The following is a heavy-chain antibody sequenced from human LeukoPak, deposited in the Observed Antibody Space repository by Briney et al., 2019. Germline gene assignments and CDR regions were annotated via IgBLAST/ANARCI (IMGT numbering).Heavy chain of an antibody. D-gene: IGHD1-7*01. CDR1: GFTFSSYI. J-gene: IGHJ4*02. V-gene: IGHV3-30*02. CDR2: IWSDGSNK. CDR3: AKEGGTLSGTTAPDH. Sequence: PGGSLRLSCAASGFTFSSYIMHWVRQAPGKGLEWVALIWSDGSNKFYADSVKGRFSISRDNSKNTLYLQMNSLRPEDTALYYCAKEGGTLSGTTAPDHWGQGTLVTVSS.